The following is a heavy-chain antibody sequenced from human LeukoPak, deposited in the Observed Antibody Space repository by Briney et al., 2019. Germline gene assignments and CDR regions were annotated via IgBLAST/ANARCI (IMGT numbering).Heavy chain of an antibody. CDR1: GYTFSSYA. V-gene: IGHV1-18*01. CDR3: ARNYYHDAFDP. Sequence: ASVKVSCKASGYTFSSYAISWVRQAPGQGLEWMGWISTYNGNTNYAQNFQGRVTMTTDTSTSSAYMELRSLRSDDTAVYYCARNYYHDAFDPWGQGTLVTVSS. J-gene: IGHJ5*02. CDR2: ISTYNGNT. D-gene: IGHD3-22*01.